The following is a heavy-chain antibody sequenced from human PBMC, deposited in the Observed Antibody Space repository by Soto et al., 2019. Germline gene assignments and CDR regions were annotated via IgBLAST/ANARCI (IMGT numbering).Heavy chain of an antibody. J-gene: IGHJ4*02. Sequence: SVKVSCKASGGTFSSYAISWVRQAPGQGLEWMGGIIPIFGTANYAQKFQGRVTITADESTSTAYMELSSLRSEDTAVYYCATCSSTGCYGGPYFDCWGQGTLVTVSS. CDR1: GGTFSSYA. CDR3: ATCSSTGCYGGPYFDC. CDR2: IIPIFGTA. V-gene: IGHV1-69*13. D-gene: IGHD2-2*01.